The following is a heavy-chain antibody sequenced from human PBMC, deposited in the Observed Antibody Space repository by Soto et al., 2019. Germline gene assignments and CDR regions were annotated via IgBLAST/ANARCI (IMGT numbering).Heavy chain of an antibody. D-gene: IGHD4-17*01. CDR3: AGNYGDSTTSFDY. J-gene: IGHJ4*02. CDR2: MYHSGNT. Sequence: PSETLSLTCAVSGYSVSSGYYLGLILQPPGKGLEWIGSMYHSGNTFYNPSLKSRITISVDTSKNHFSLKLSSVTAADTAVYYCAGNYGDSTTSFDYWGQGTLVTVSS. V-gene: IGHV4-38-2*01. CDR1: GYSVSSGYY.